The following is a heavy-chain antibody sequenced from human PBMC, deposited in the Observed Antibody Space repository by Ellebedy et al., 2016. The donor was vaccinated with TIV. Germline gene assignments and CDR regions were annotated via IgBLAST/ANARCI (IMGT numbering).Heavy chain of an antibody. CDR1: GFLLSTSGMC. V-gene: IGHV2-70*11. D-gene: IGHD4-17*01. CDR3: ARTLYGDYVGYLDN. Sequence: SGPTLVKPTQTLTLTCTFSGFLLSTSGMCVSWICQLPGKALERLARINWADKKYYGTSLKTRLTISKDTSRNQVVLTMTNMDPADTATYYCARTLYGDYVGYLDNWGQGTLVTVSS. J-gene: IGHJ4*02. CDR2: INWADKK.